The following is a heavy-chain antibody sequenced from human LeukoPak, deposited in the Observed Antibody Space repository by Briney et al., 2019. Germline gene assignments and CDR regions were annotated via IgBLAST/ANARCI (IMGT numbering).Heavy chain of an antibody. CDR1: GYTFTSYD. V-gene: IGHV1-18*01. CDR3: ASRSYYADAFDI. D-gene: IGHD3-10*01. J-gene: IGHJ3*02. CDR2: ISAYNGNT. Sequence: GASVKVSCKASGYTFTSYDITWVRQAPGQGLEWMGWISAYNGNTNYAQKLQGRVTMTTDTSTSTAYMELRSLRSDDTAVYYCASRSYYADAFDIWGQGTMVTVSS.